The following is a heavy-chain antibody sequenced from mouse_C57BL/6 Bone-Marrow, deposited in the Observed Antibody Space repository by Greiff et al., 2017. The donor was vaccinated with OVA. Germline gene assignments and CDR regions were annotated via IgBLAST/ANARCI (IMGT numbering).Heavy chain of an antibody. CDR3: AREGSSGYFDY. CDR1: GYTFTSYW. CDR2: IHPNSGST. J-gene: IGHJ2*01. D-gene: IGHD3-2*02. Sequence: QVQLQQPGAELVKPGASVKLSCKASGYTFTSYWMHWVKQRPGQGLEWIGMIHPNSGSTNYNETFKSKATLTVDKSSSTAYMQLSSLTSEDSAVYYCAREGSSGYFDYWGQGTTLTVSS. V-gene: IGHV1-64*01.